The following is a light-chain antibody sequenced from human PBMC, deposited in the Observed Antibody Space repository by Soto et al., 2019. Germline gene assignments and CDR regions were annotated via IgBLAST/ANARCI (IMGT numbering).Light chain of an antibody. CDR3: SSYTSSTTLVV. CDR1: SGDIGGYNY. V-gene: IGLV2-14*03. J-gene: IGLJ2*01. CDR2: DVN. Sequence: QSALTQPRSVSGSPGQSVTISCTGASGDIGGYNYVSWYQHHPGKAPKLIIFDVNKRPSGVSNRFSGSKSGNTASLTISGLQAEDEADYYCSSYTSSTTLVVFGGGTKLTVL.